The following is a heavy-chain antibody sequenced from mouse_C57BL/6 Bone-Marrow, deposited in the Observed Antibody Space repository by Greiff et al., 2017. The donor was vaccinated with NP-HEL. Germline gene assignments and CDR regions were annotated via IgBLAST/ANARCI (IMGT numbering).Heavy chain of an antibody. CDR2: ISSGSSTI. CDR3: AKNWSFAY. CDR1: GFTFSDYG. J-gene: IGHJ3*01. V-gene: IGHV5-17*01. D-gene: IGHD4-1*01. Sequence: EVKVEESGGGLVKPGGSLKLSCAASGFTFSDYGMHWVRQAPEKGLEWVAYISSGSSTIYYADTVKGRFTISRDNAKNTLFLQMTSLRSEDTAMYYCAKNWSFAYWGQGTLVTVSA.